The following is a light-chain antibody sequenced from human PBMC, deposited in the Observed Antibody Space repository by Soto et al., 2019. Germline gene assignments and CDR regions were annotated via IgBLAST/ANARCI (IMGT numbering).Light chain of an antibody. CDR3: QVWDSSIYVV. CDR2: RDS. Sequence: SYELTQPLSVPVALGQTARITCGGNNIGSKNVHWYQQKPGQAPVLVIYRDSNRPSGIPERFSGSNSGNTATLTISRAQAGDEADYYCQVWDSSIYVVFGGGTKLTVL. CDR1: NIGSKN. V-gene: IGLV3-9*01. J-gene: IGLJ2*01.